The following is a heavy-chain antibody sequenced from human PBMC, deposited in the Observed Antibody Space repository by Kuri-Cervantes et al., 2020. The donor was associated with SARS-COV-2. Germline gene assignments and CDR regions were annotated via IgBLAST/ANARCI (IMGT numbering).Heavy chain of an antibody. CDR2: IYHSGST. D-gene: IGHD3-3*01. V-gene: IGHV4-34*01. CDR1: GGSFSGYY. CDR3: ARQRRDYDFWSGYHPRSRIDY. J-gene: IGHJ4*02. Sequence: SQTLSLTCAVYGGSFSGYYWGWIRQPPGKGLEWIGSIYHSGSTYYNPSLKSRVTISVDTSKNQSSLKLSSVTAADTAVYYCARQRRDYDFWSGYHPRSRIDYWGQGTLVTVSS.